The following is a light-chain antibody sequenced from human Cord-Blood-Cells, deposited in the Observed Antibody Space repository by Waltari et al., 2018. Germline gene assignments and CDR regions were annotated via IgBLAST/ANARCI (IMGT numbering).Light chain of an antibody. V-gene: IGLV2-8*01. J-gene: IGLJ1*01. CDR2: EVS. CDR3: SSYAGSNNYV. CDR1: SSDVGGYNY. Sequence: QSALTQPPSASGSPGPSVTISCTGTSSDVGGYNYVSWYQKHPGKAPKHMIYEVSKRPSGVPDRFAGSKSGNTASLTVSGLQAEDEADYYCSSYAGSNNYVFGTGTKVTVL.